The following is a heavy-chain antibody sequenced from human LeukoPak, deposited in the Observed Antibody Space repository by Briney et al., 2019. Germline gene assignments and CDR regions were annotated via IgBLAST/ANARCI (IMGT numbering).Heavy chain of an antibody. V-gene: IGHV3-74*01. CDR1: GFTFSSCW. CDR2: FNSDVGSA. J-gene: IGHJ6*02. CDR3: ARGPPLYYGSGSYSTMDYYYGMDV. Sequence: GGSLRRSCAASGFTFSSCWMHWVRQAPGKGLVWVSSFNSDVGSATYADSVKGRFTISRDNAKNSLYLQMNSLRAEDTAVYYCARGPPLYYGSGSYSTMDYYYGMDVWGQGTTVTVSS. D-gene: IGHD3-10*01.